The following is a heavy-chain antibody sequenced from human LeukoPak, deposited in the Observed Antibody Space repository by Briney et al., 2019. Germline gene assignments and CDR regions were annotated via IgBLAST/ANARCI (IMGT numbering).Heavy chain of an antibody. CDR2: IYYSGST. D-gene: IGHD3-3*01. CDR3: ARRYGDGDFWSGYPNWFDP. CDR1: GGSISSSSYY. V-gene: IGHV4-39*01. Sequence: PSETLSLTCTVSGGSISSSSYYWGWIRQPPGKGLEWIGSIYYSGSTYYNPSLKSRVTISVDTSKNQISLKLSSVTAADTAVYYCARRYGDGDFWSGYPNWFDPWGQGTLVTVSS. J-gene: IGHJ5*02.